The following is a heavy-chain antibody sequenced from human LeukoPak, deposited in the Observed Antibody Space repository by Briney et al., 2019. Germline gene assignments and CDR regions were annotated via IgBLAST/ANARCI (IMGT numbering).Heavy chain of an antibody. J-gene: IGHJ4*02. D-gene: IGHD6-6*01. CDR1: GGTFSSYA. CDR3: ARVNSSSSACHY. CDR2: IIPILGIA. V-gene: IGHV1-69*04. Sequence: ASVKVSCKASGGTFSSYAIGWVRQAPGQGLEWMGRIIPILGIANYAQKFQGRVTITADKSTSTAYMELSSLRSEDTAVYYCARVNSSSSACHYWGQGTLVTVSS.